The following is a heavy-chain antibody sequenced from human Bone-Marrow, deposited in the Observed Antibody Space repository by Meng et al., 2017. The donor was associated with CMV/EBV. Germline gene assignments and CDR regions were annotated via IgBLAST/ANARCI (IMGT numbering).Heavy chain of an antibody. D-gene: IGHD6-6*01. J-gene: IGHJ6*02. CDR3: ARDLVVYYYYYGMDV. CDR2: INPSGGST. V-gene: IGHV1-46*01. Sequence: ASVKVSCKASGYTFTSYYMHWVRQAPGQGLEWMGIINPSGGSTSYAQKFQGRVTMTRDTSTSTVYMELSSLRSDDTAVYYCARDLVVYYYYYGMDVWGQGTTVTVSS. CDR1: GYTFTSYY.